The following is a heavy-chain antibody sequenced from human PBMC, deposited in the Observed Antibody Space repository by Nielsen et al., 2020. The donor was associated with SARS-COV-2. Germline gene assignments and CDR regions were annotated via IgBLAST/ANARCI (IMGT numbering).Heavy chain of an antibody. D-gene: IGHD1-26*01. CDR3: ARTGGSYYGENWFDP. CDR1: GSTFSSYA. Sequence: GESLKISCAASGSTFSSYAMNWVRQAPGKGLEWVSYISSSSTIYYADSVKGRFTISRDNAKNSLYLQMNSLRDEDTAVYYCARTGGSYYGENWFDPWGQGTLVTVSS. J-gene: IGHJ5*02. CDR2: ISSSSTI. V-gene: IGHV3-48*02.